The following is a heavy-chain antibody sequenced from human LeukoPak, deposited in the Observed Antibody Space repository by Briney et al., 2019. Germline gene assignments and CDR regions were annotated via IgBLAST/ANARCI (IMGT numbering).Heavy chain of an antibody. V-gene: IGHV4-59*01. CDR3: ARGRGSGSYTRYYFDY. CDR2: IYYSGST. Sequence: TSETLSLTCTVSGGSISSYYWSWIRQPPGNRLEWIGYIYYSGSTNYNPSLKSRVTISVDTSKNQFSLKLSSVTAADTAVYYCARGRGSGSYTRYYFDYWGQGTLVTVSS. D-gene: IGHD3-10*01. CDR1: GGSISSYY. J-gene: IGHJ4*02.